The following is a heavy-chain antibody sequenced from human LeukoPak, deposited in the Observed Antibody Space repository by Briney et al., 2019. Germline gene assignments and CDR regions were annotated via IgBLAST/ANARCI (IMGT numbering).Heavy chain of an antibody. V-gene: IGHV4-59*01. D-gene: IGHD5-18*01. Sequence: PSETLSLTCTVSGGSISSYYWSWIRQPPGKGLEWIGYIYYSGNTNYNPSLKSRVTISVDTSKNQFSLKLSSVTAADTAVYYCARVSGYSYGYGGIYYYYYMDVWGKGTTVTVSS. CDR2: IYYSGNT. CDR3: ARVSGYSYGYGGIYYYYYMDV. J-gene: IGHJ6*03. CDR1: GGSISSYY.